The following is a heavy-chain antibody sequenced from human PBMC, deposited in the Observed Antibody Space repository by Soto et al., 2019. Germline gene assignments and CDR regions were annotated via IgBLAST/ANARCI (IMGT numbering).Heavy chain of an antibody. CDR3: ASSQYDFDN. D-gene: IGHD2-2*01. J-gene: IGHJ4*02. Sequence: QVQLVESGDGVVQPGRSLSLSCAASGFPFSSYSIHWVRQAPGKGLDWAALISYDGTNQYYADSVNGRFTVSRDNSKNTLYLHTSNMSDEDTAVYYCASSQYDFDNCGQGTLGCVSS. V-gene: IGHV3-30*03. CDR2: ISYDGTNQ. CDR1: GFPFSSYS.